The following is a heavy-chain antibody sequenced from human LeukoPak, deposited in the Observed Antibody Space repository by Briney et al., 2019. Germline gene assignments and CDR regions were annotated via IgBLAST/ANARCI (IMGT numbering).Heavy chain of an antibody. V-gene: IGHV3-15*01. J-gene: IGHJ4*02. Sequence: GGSLRLSXAASGFTFSNAWMSWVCQAPGKGMEWVGRIKSKTDGGSTDYAAPVKGRFTISRDDSKNTLYLQMNSLKTEDAAVYYCTTAGYDSVWGSYRYDVDYWGQGTLVTVSS. CDR1: GFTFSNAW. CDR2: IKSKTDGGST. D-gene: IGHD3-16*02. CDR3: TTAGYDSVWGSYRYDVDY.